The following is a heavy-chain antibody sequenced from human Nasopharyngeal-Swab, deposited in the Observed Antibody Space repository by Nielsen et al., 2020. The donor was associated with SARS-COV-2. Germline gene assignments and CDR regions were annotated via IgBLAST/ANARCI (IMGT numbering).Heavy chain of an antibody. CDR2: IYYSGST. CDR1: GGSISSYY. CDR3: ARDRRGGDGFDY. V-gene: IGHV4-59*01. J-gene: IGHJ4*02. D-gene: IGHD2-21*02. Sequence: SETLSLTCTVSGGSISSYYWSWIRQPPGKGLEWIGYIYYSGSTNCNPSLKSRVTISVDTSKNQFSLKLSSVTAADTAVYYCARDRRGGDGFDYWGQGTLVTVSS.